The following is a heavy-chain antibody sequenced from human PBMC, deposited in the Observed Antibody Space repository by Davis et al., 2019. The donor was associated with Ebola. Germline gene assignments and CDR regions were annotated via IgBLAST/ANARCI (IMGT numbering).Heavy chain of an antibody. Sequence: SETLSLTCSVAGGSISSGGYYWSWIRQPPGKGLEWIGYIHYGGTTNYNPSLKSRVTISVDTSRNQFSLRLSFVTAADTAVYHCARHSPASAFDIWGQGTMITVSS. V-gene: IGHV4-61*08. J-gene: IGHJ3*02. CDR1: GGSISSGGYY. CDR2: IHYGGTT. D-gene: IGHD1-26*01. CDR3: ARHSPASAFDI.